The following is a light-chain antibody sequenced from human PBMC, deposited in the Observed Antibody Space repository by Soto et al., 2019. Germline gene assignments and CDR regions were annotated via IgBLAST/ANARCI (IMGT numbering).Light chain of an antibody. CDR3: QQYASSPLT. CDR2: GAS. Sequence: EIVLTQSPGTLSLSPGERATLSCRASQSVRRNYLAWYQQKPGQAPRLLIYGASSRAIGIPDKFGGSGSGTDFTLTISRLEPEDFAVYYCQQYASSPLTFGGGTKVE. CDR1: QSVRRNY. J-gene: IGKJ4*01. V-gene: IGKV3-20*01.